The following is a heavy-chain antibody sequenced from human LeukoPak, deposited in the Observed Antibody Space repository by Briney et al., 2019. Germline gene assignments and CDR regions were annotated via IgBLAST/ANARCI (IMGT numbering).Heavy chain of an antibody. Sequence: PGGSLRLSCTAPGFIFSTYAFHWVRQAPGKGPEWMAFITYDGSNTYFADSVKGRFTLSRDNSKNALYLQMNSLRPADTAVYYCARPGGYAFDLWGQGTMVTVSS. D-gene: IGHD3-10*01. CDR1: GFIFSTYA. J-gene: IGHJ3*01. V-gene: IGHV3-30*04. CDR3: ARPGGYAFDL. CDR2: ITYDGSNT.